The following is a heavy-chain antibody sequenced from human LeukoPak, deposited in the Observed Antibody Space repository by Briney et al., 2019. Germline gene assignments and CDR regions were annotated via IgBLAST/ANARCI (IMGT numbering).Heavy chain of an antibody. J-gene: IGHJ6*03. CDR2: IHPTGYT. V-gene: IGHV4-4*07. CDR1: GRPIISYY. CDR3: ARLKFYDSAGYSPGYYMDV. D-gene: IGHD2-21*01. Sequence: SDTLSLTCSVSGRPIISYYWSWMRQPAGKRPEGSVRIHPTGYTDYNPSLKTRVTMSTDLSKKQCSLRLRSVTAADTAVYSWARLKFYDSAGYSPGYYMDVWGKGTAVTVSS.